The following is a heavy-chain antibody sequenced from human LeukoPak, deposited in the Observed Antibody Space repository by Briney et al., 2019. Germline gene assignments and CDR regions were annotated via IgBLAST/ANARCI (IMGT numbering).Heavy chain of an antibody. V-gene: IGHV3-48*01. CDR3: ARQYLLTGS. CDR1: GFTFSSYS. J-gene: IGHJ4*02. D-gene: IGHD1-20*01. Sequence: GGSLRLSCAASGFTFSSYSMNWVRRAPGKGLEWVSYISSSSSTIYYADSVKGRFTISRDNAKNSLYLQMNSLRAEDTAVYYCARQYLLTGSGGQGTLVTVSS. CDR2: ISSSSSTI.